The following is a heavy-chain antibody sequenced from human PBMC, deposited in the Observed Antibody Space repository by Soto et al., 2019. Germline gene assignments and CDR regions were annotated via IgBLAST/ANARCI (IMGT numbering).Heavy chain of an antibody. D-gene: IGHD5-12*01. V-gene: IGHV3-49*04. CDR3: TRGRDGYNPYYFLY. CDR2: IRNDIYDETT. Sequence: SLRLSFTASGFTFGDYAINWVRQVPGKGLEWLGFIRNDIYDETTEYAASVKGRIIISRDDSKSMAYLQMDSLKTEDTGVYYCTRGRDGYNPYYFLYWGQGALVTVSS. CDR1: GFTFGDYA. J-gene: IGHJ4*02.